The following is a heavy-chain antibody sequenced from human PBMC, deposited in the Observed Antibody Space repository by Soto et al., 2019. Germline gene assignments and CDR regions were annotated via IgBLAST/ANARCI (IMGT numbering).Heavy chain of an antibody. V-gene: IGHV4-34*01. J-gene: IGHJ4*02. CDR3: ASLNGDYVSH. Sequence: SETLSLTCAVYGGSFSGYYWSWIRQPPGKGLEWIGEINHSGSTNYNPSLKSRVTISVDTSKNQFSLKLSSVTAADTAVYYCASLNGDYVSHWGQGALVTVSS. D-gene: IGHD4-17*01. CDR2: INHSGST. CDR1: GGSFSGYY.